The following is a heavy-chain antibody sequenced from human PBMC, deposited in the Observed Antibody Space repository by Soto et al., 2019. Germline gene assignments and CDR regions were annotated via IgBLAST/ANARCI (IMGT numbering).Heavy chain of an antibody. D-gene: IGHD3-10*01. Sequence: ASVKVSCTASGYTFTSYGISWVRQAPGQGLEWMGWISAYNGNTNYAQKLQGRVTMTTDTSTSTAYMELRSLRSDDTAVYYCARDGNTMVRGSSEKYYYYYYGMDVWGQGTTVTVSS. V-gene: IGHV1-18*01. CDR2: ISAYNGNT. J-gene: IGHJ6*02. CDR1: GYTFTSYG. CDR3: ARDGNTMVRGSSEKYYYYYYGMDV.